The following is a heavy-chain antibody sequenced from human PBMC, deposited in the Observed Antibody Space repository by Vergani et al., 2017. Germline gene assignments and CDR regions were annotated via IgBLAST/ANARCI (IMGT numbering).Heavy chain of an antibody. J-gene: IGHJ5*02. CDR2: ISAYNGNT. CDR1: GGTFSSYA. CDR3: ARGKRFTYAENWFDP. D-gene: IGHD3-10*01. V-gene: IGHV1-18*01. Sequence: QVQLVQSGAEVKKPGSSVKVSCKASGGTFSSYAISWVRQAPGQGLEWMGWISAYNGNTNYAQKLQGRVTMTTDTSTSTAYMELRSLRSDDTAVYYCARGKRFTYAENWFDPWGQGTLVTVSS.